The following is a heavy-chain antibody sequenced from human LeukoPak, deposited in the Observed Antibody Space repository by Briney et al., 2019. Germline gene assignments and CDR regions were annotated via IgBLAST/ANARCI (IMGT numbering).Heavy chain of an antibody. J-gene: IGHJ4*02. CDR3: ARGAGYSYGYGLGY. CDR2: IYHSGST. CDR1: GGSISSSSYY. V-gene: IGHV4-39*07. Sequence: SETLSLTCTVSGGSISSSSYYWGWIRQPPGKGLEWIGYIYHSGSTYYNPSLKSRVTISVDTSKNQFSLKLSSVTAADTAVYYCARGAGYSYGYGLGYWGQGTLVTVSS. D-gene: IGHD5-18*01.